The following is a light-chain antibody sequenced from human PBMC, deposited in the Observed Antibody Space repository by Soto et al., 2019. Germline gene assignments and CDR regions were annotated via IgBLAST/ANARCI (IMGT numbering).Light chain of an antibody. J-gene: IGLJ2*01. CDR3: SSYAGSSVPVA. CDR1: SIDVGGYNS. CDR2: DVT. V-gene: IGLV2-8*01. Sequence: QSALAQPPSASGSPGQSVAISCTGASIDVGGYNSVSWSQQHPGKAPKLMIYDVTKRPSGGPARFSGSKPGNTASLTVSGLQADDEADYYCSSYAGSSVPVAFGGGTKVTVL.